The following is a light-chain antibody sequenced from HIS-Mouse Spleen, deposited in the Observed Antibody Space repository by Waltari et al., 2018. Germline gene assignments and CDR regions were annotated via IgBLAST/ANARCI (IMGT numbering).Light chain of an antibody. CDR3: CSYAGSSTLV. Sequence: QSALTQPASVSGSPGQSITIPCTGTSSDVGSSNLVSWYQQHPGKAPKLLIYEGSKRPSGVSNRFSGFKSGNTASLTISGLQAEDEADYYCCSYAGSSTLVFGGGTKLTVL. CDR2: EGS. CDR1: SSDVGSSNL. J-gene: IGLJ3*02. V-gene: IGLV2-23*01.